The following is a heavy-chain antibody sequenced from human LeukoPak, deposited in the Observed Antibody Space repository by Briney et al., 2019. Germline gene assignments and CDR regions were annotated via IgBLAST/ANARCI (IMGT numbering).Heavy chain of an antibody. V-gene: IGHV3-64D*06. CDR1: GFTFRTYV. J-gene: IGHJ4*02. CDR3: VRGTGY. Sequence: GGSLRLSCSVSGFTFRTYVMHWVRQAPGKGLEYVSAISSNGDNTYYADSVKGRFTISRDNSRNTLYLQMSSLRADDTAVYYCVRGTGYWGQGTLVTVSS. CDR2: ISSNGDNT.